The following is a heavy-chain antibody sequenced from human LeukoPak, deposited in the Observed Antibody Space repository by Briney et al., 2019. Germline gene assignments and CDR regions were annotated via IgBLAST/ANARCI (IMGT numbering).Heavy chain of an antibody. CDR1: AFTFSSYS. D-gene: IGHD1-1*01. V-gene: IGHV3-21*01. J-gene: IGHJ6*02. CDR3: AGTERYYYYGMDM. Sequence: GGPLRLSCAASAFTFSSYSMNWVRQAPGKGLEWVSSISTTGSYIYYADSVRGRFTISRDNAKNSLYLQMNSLRAEDTAVYYCAGTERYYYYGMDMWGQGTTVTVSS. CDR2: ISTTGSYI.